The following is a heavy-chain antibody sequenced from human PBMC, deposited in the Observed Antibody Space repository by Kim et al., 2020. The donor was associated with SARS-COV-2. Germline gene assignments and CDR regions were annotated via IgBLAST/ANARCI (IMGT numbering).Heavy chain of an antibody. J-gene: IGHJ5*02. CDR2: IYTSGNT. CDR1: GGSISSYY. D-gene: IGHD3-10*01. CDR3: ARDIRTYYYGSGSYYNVLDWFDH. Sequence: SETLSLTCTVSGGSISSYYWSWIRQPTGKGLEWIGRIYTSGNTNYNPSLKSRVTMSVDTSKNQFSLKLSSVTAADTAVYSCARDIRTYYYGSGSYYNVLDWFDHWGQGTLVTVSS. V-gene: IGHV4-4*07.